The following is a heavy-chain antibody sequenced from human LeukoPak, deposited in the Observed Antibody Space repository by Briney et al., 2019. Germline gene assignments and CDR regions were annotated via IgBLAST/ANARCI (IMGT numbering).Heavy chain of an antibody. CDR2: ISAYNGNT. Sequence: ASVKVSCKASGYTFTSYGISWVRQAPGQELEWMGWISAYNGNTNYAQKLQGRVTMTTDTSTSTAYMELRRLRSDDTAVYYCARDAFMGYDFWSGYQNWFDPWGQGTLVTVSS. V-gene: IGHV1-18*01. D-gene: IGHD3-3*01. CDR3: ARDAFMGYDFWSGYQNWFDP. J-gene: IGHJ5*02. CDR1: GYTFTSYG.